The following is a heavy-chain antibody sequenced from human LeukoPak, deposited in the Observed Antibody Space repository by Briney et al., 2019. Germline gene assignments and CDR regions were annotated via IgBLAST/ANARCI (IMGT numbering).Heavy chain of an antibody. Sequence: GGSLRLSCAASGFTFSSYSMNWVRQAPGKGLEWVSSISSSSSYIYYADSVKGRFTISRDNAKNSLYLQMNSLRAEDTAVYYCARYLGDCVWGSYRMDDAFDIWGQGTMVTVSS. CDR3: ARYLGDCVWGSYRMDDAFDI. CDR2: ISSSSSYI. CDR1: GFTFSSYS. D-gene: IGHD3-16*02. J-gene: IGHJ3*02. V-gene: IGHV3-21*01.